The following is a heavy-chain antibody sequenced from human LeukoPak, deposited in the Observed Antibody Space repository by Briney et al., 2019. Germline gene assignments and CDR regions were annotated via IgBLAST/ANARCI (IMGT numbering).Heavy chain of an antibody. J-gene: IGHJ6*02. D-gene: IGHD4-17*01. CDR2: INPNSGGT. V-gene: IGHV1-2*06. CDR1: GYTFTGYY. CDR3: ARGTTVTSYYYYGMDV. Sequence: ASVKVSCKASGYTFTGYYMHWVRQAPGQGLEWMGRINPNSGGTNYAQKFQGRVTMTRDTSISTAYMELSRLRSDDTAVYYCARGTTVTSYYYYGMDVWGQGTTVTVSS.